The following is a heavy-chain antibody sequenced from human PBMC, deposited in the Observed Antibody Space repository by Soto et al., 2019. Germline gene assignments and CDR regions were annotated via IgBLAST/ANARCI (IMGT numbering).Heavy chain of an antibody. D-gene: IGHD6-13*01. CDR1: GFTFSSYA. V-gene: IGHV3-23*01. CDR2: ITGSGAGS. Sequence: EVQLLESGGGWLHPGGSLRLSCAASGFTFSSYAMNWVRQAPGKGLGWVSGITGSGAGSYYSDSGKGRFTISRDNSKNTLYLQMTSLRAEDTAVYYCAKAYSNSWPNDWFDPWGQGTLVPVSS. CDR3: AKAYSNSWPNDWFDP. J-gene: IGHJ5*02.